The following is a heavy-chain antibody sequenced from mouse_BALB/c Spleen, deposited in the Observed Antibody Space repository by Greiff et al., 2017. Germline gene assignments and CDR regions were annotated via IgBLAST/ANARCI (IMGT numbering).Heavy chain of an antibody. CDR1: GFTFSSFG. J-gene: IGHJ2*01. Sequence: EVHLVESGGGLVQPGGSRKLSCAASGFTFSSFGMHWVRQAPEKGLEWVAYISSGSSTIYYADTVKGRFTISRDNPKNTLFLQMTSLRSEDTAMYYCARSRAYYRYPFDYWGQGTTLTVSS. V-gene: IGHV5-17*02. CDR3: ARSRAYYRYPFDY. D-gene: IGHD2-14*01. CDR2: ISSGSSTI.